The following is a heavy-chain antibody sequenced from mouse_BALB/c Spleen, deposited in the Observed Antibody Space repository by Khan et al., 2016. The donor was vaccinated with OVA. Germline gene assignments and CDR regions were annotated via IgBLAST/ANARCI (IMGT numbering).Heavy chain of an antibody. J-gene: IGHJ1*01. V-gene: IGHV5-17*02. Sequence: EVELVESGGGLVQPGGSRKLSCAASGFTFSSFGMHWVRQAPEKGLEWVAYVSFGSATIYYADTVKGRFTISRDDPKNHLLLQMTSLRSEDTAKYYGARSLITTRYLDVWGAGTTVTVAS. D-gene: IGHD2-4*01. CDR2: VSFGSATI. CDR3: ARSLITTRYLDV. CDR1: GFTFSSFG.